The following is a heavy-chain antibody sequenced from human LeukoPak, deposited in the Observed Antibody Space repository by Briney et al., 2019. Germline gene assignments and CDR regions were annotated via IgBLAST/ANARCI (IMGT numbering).Heavy chain of an antibody. J-gene: IGHJ4*02. D-gene: IGHD6-19*01. Sequence: GGSLRLSCAASGFTFSSDAMHWVRQAPGKGLDWVAVISFDGSNKYYADSVKGRFTISRDNSKNTLFLQMNSLRAEDTAVYYCASTDSSGWYDADYWGQGTPVTVSS. V-gene: IGHV3-30-3*01. CDR1: GFTFSSDA. CDR3: ASTDSSGWYDADY. CDR2: ISFDGSNK.